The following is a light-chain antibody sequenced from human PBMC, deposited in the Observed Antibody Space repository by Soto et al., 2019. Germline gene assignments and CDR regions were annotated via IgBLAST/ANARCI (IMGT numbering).Light chain of an antibody. Sequence: DIQMTQSPSAVSASVGDKVTITCRASQGISTWLAWYQQKPGKAPKLLIYAASSLQSGVPSRFSGSGSRTDFTLTISSMQPEDFATYYCQQGYSFPHTFGQGTKLEIK. CDR2: AAS. CDR1: QGISTW. J-gene: IGKJ2*01. V-gene: IGKV1-12*01. CDR3: QQGYSFPHT.